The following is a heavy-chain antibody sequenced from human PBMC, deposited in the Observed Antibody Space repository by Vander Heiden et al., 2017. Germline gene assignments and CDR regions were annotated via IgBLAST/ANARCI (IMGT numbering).Heavy chain of an antibody. Sequence: QVQLVPSGAAVKKAGASVKVSCKASGHTFTSYGISWLRQAPGTGLEGMGWVSAYNGNTNEAQKLQGRVTMTPDTSTGTAYVELGGLRSDDTAVYYGARGGDGIAAAGRGLYYYYYGMDVWGQGTTVTVSS. CDR2: VSAYNGNT. CDR3: ARGGDGIAAAGRGLYYYYYGMDV. J-gene: IGHJ6*02. CDR1: GHTFTSYG. V-gene: IGHV1-18*01. D-gene: IGHD6-13*01.